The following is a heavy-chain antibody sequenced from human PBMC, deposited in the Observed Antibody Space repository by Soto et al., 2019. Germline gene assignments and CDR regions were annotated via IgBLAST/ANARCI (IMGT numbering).Heavy chain of an antibody. Sequence: QVQLVQSGAEVKKPGASVKVSCKVSGYTPTELSMHWVRQAPGKGLEWMGGFGPEDGETSYAQKFQVRVTMTEHTYTNTAYMEMSSLRPDATAVYYCGTAKASVSCNYYYGMYVWGQGTTVTVSS. CDR3: GTAKASVSCNYYYGMYV. CDR2: FGPEDGET. D-gene: IGHD1-26*01. J-gene: IGHJ6*02. CDR1: GYTPTELS. V-gene: IGHV1-24*01.